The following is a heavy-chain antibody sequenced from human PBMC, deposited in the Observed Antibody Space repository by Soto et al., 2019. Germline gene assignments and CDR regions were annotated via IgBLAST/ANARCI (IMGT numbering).Heavy chain of an antibody. J-gene: IGHJ4*02. Sequence: GGSLRLSCATSGLTFSNYAMSWVRQAPGGGLEWVSSMSGSSSATYYADSVRGRFTISRDRSKNTLYLQMSSLRAEDTALYYCAKNQERELPRVIDFWGQGTLVTVSS. CDR3: AKNQERELPRVIDF. V-gene: IGHV3-23*01. CDR2: MSGSSSAT. D-gene: IGHD1-7*01. CDR1: GLTFSNYA.